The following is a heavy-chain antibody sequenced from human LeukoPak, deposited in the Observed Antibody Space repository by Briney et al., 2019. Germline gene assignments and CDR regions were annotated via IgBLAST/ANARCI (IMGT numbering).Heavy chain of an antibody. CDR1: GGSISYYY. CDR3: ASFDSSGSHSFDI. J-gene: IGHJ3*02. CDR2: IYYSGST. V-gene: IGHV4-59*13. Sequence: SETLSLTCTLSGGSISYYYWNWIRQPPGEGLEWIGYIYYSGSTNYNPSLKSRVHISVDTSKNQFSLKLSSVTAADTAVYYCASFDSSGSHSFDIWGQGTMVTVSS. D-gene: IGHD3-22*01.